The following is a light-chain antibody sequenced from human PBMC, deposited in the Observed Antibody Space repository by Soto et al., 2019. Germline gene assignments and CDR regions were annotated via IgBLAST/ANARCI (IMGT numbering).Light chain of an antibody. CDR2: STS. J-gene: IGLJ3*02. CDR1: SGSVSASNY. V-gene: IGLV8-61*01. CDR3: VLYMGSGIGV. Sequence: QTVVTQEPSLSVSPGGTVTLTCGLSSGSVSASNYPSWYQQTPGQAPRTLIYSTSTRSSGVPDRFSGSILGNKAALTITGAQAEDESDYHCVLYMGSGIGVFGGGTKVTVL.